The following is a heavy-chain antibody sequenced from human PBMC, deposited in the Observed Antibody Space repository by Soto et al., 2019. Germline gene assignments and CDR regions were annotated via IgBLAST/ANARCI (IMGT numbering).Heavy chain of an antibody. J-gene: IGHJ4*02. CDR2: IYYSGST. CDR3: ARGGYFTFDY. CDR1: GGSISSGGYY. Sequence: TLSLPCTVSGGSISSGGYYWSWIRQHPGKGLEWIGYIYYSGSTYYNPSLRSRVTISVDTSKNQFSLKLSSVTAADTAVYYCARGGYFTFDYWGQGTLVTVSS. D-gene: IGHD1-1*01. V-gene: IGHV4-31*03.